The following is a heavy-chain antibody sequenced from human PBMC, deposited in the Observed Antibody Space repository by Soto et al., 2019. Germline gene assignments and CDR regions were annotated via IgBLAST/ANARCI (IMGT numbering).Heavy chain of an antibody. CDR1: GFTFSSYG. CDR2: ILYDGSDK. Sequence: QVQLVESGGGVVQPGRSLRLSCAASGFTFSSYGMHWVRQAPGKGLEWVAVILYDGSDKYYADSVKGRFTISRDNSKNTLNLQMNSLRADDTAVYYCAKALGELSPESYDYWGQGTLITVSS. D-gene: IGHD3-16*02. V-gene: IGHV3-30*18. CDR3: AKALGELSPESYDY. J-gene: IGHJ4*02.